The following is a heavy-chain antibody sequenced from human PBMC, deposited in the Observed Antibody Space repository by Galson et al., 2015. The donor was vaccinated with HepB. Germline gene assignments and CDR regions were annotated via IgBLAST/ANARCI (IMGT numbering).Heavy chain of an antibody. CDR3: ARDAREWELPSWFDP. CDR1: GGSISSYY. CDR2: IYTSGST. J-gene: IGHJ5*02. D-gene: IGHD1-26*01. Sequence: TLSLTCTASGGSISSYYWSWIRQPAGKGLEWIGRIYTSGSTNYNPSLKSRVTMSVDTSKNQFSLKLSSVTAADTAVYYCARDAREWELPSWFDPWGQETLVTVSS. V-gene: IGHV4-4*07.